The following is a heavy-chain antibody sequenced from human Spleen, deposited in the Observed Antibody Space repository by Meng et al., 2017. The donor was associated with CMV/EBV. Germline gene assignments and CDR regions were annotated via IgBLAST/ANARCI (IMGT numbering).Heavy chain of an antibody. V-gene: IGHV3-11*01. CDR2: ITSSGTTI. J-gene: IGHJ4*02. CDR1: GFTFSGYY. Sequence: GGSLRLSCTASGFTFSGYYMSWIRQAPGKGLEWVSYITSSGTTIYYADSVKGRFTISRDNGKNSLYLQMNGLRAEDTAVYYCARDYNKRSYFDYWGQGTLVTVSS. D-gene: IGHD3-10*01. CDR3: ARDYNKRSYFDY.